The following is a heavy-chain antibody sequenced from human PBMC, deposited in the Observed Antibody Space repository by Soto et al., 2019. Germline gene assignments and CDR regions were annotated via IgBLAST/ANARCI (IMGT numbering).Heavy chain of an antibody. V-gene: IGHV1-69*13. J-gene: IGHJ4*02. CDR1: GGTFSSYA. Sequence: GASVKVSCKASGGTFSSYAIGWVRQAPGQGLEWMGGIIPIFGTANYAQKFQGRVTITADESTSTAYMELSSLRSEDAAVYYCARGHQLLMFDYWGQGTLVTVSS. D-gene: IGHD2-2*01. CDR2: IIPIFGTA. CDR3: ARGHQLLMFDY.